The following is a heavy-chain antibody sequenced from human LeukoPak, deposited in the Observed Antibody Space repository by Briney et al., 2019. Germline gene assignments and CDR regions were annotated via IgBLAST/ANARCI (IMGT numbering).Heavy chain of an antibody. CDR2: ISAYNGNT. Sequence: ASVKVSCKASGYTFTIYGISWVQQAPGQGLEWMGWISAYNGNTNYAQKLQGRVTMTTDTSTSTAYMELRSLRSDDTAVYYCARDQQQLYGFDPWGQGTLVTVSS. V-gene: IGHV1-18*01. CDR3: ARDQQQLYGFDP. CDR1: GYTFTIYG. D-gene: IGHD6-13*01. J-gene: IGHJ5*02.